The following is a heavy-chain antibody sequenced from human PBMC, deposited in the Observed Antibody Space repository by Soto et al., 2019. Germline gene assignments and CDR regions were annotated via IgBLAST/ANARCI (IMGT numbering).Heavy chain of an antibody. D-gene: IGHD2-15*01. CDR2: ITSKAYGATT. V-gene: IGHV3-49*03. J-gene: IGHJ4*02. CDR3: SRDKRGCSVSSCYSFDC. Sequence: EVQLVESGGGLVQPGRSLRLSCSVSGYTFGDYAVSWFRQAPGKGLEWLGFITSKAYGATTEYAASVKGRISISRDDSKSIAYLHMDSLRTEDTAVYYCSRDKRGCSVSSCYSFDCWGQGTLVTVSS. CDR1: GYTFGDYA.